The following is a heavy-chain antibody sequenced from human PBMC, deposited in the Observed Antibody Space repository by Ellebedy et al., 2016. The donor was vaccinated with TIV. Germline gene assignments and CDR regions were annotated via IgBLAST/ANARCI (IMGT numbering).Heavy chain of an antibody. Sequence: AASVKVSCRASGFTFTDYYLDWVRQAPEEGLEWMGWINPNTGGTTFAQKFQGRVAMTRDTSISTAYMELSRLTSDDTAVYYCARARASPDRNFDIWGQGTMVTVSS. CDR1: GFTFTDYY. D-gene: IGHD1-14*01. V-gene: IGHV1-2*02. CDR3: ARARASPDRNFDI. CDR2: INPNTGGT. J-gene: IGHJ3*02.